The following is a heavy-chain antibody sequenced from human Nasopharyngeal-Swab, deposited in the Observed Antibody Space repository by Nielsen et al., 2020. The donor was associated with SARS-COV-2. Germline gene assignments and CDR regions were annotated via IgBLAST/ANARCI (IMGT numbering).Heavy chain of an antibody. J-gene: IGHJ4*02. D-gene: IGHD6-19*01. CDR1: GFAFSDYS. CDR2: ITSSSSTR. CDR3: ARGSLAVAGAPYFDY. V-gene: IGHV3-48*04. Sequence: GESLKISCAASGFAFSDYSMDWVRQAPGKGLEWVSYITSSSSTRYYADSVKGRFTISRDNAKNSLYLQMNSLRAEDTAVYYCARGSLAVAGAPYFDYWGQGTLVTVSS.